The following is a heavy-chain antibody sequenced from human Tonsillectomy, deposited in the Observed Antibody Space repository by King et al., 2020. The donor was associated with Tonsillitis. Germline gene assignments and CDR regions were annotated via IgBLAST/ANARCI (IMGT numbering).Heavy chain of an antibody. Sequence: VQLVESGAEVKKPGASVKVSCRTSGYTFTSYYIHWVRQAPGQGLEWMGIINPSASSTNYAPNFQGRITITRDTSTSTVHMELSSLRSEDTAVYYCARDRVRMVRGWGHYYVMDVWGQGTTVSVSS. CDR1: GYTFTSYY. CDR3: ARDRVRMVRGWGHYYVMDV. D-gene: IGHD3-10*01. CDR2: INPSASST. J-gene: IGHJ6*02. V-gene: IGHV1-46*01.